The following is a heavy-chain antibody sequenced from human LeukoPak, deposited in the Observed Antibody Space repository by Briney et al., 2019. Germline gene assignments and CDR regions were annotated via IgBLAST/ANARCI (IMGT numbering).Heavy chain of an antibody. CDR1: EFTFSSYA. V-gene: IGHV3-23*01. D-gene: IGHD1-26*01. CDR3: AKSPPPYIGSYFFDY. Sequence: GGPLSPSCAASEFTFSSYALSWVRKAPGKGLDWFSAISGSGGSTYYADSVKGRFTISRDNSKNTLYLQMNSLRAEDTAVYYCAKSPPPYIGSYFFDYWGQGTLVTVSS. J-gene: IGHJ4*02. CDR2: ISGSGGST.